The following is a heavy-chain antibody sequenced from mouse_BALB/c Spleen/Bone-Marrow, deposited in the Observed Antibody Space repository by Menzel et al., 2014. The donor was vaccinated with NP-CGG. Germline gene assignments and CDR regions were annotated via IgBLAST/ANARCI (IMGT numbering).Heavy chain of an antibody. Sequence: EVQLVESGGGLVQPKGSLKLSCAASGFTFNTYAMNWVRQAPGKGLEWVARIRSKSNNYATYYADSVKDRFTISRDDSQSMLYLQMNNLKTEDTAIYYCVRQNYDYSMDYWGQGTSVTVSS. J-gene: IGHJ4*01. V-gene: IGHV10-1*02. CDR1: GFTFNTYA. CDR3: VRQNYDYSMDY. CDR2: IRSKSNNYAT. D-gene: IGHD2-4*01.